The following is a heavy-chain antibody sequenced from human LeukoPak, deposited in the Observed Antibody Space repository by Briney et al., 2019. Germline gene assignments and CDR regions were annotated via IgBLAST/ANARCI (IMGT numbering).Heavy chain of an antibody. D-gene: IGHD2-2*01. CDR2: IYYSGST. Sequence: SETLSLTCTVSGGSISSYYWSWIRQPPGKGLEWIGYIYYSGSTNYNPSLKSRVTISLDTSKSQFSLKVSSVTAADTAVYYCARGVCTSSSCYAGDYGMDVWGQGTTVTVSS. CDR3: ARGVCTSSSCYAGDYGMDV. J-gene: IGHJ6*02. V-gene: IGHV4-59*08. CDR1: GGSISSYY.